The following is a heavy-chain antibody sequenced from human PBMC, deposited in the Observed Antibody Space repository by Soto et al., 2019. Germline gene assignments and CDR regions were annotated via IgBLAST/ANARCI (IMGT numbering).Heavy chain of an antibody. CDR1: GYSISSSNW. J-gene: IGHJ4*02. CDR2: IYYSGTT. V-gene: IGHV4-28*01. CDR3: ARREIQGPIDY. Sequence: QVQLQESGPGLVKPSDTLSLTCAVSGYSISSSNWWGWIRQPPGKGLEWIGYIYYSGTTYYNPSLKSRVTMSVDKSKNQFSLKLTSLTAVDTAVYYCARREIQGPIDYWGQGTLVTVSS. D-gene: IGHD1-26*01.